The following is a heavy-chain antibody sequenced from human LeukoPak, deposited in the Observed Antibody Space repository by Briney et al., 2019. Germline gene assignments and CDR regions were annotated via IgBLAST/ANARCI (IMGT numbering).Heavy chain of an antibody. D-gene: IGHD2-21*01. J-gene: IGHJ6*03. CDR2: ISYDGSNK. CDR1: GFTFSSYG. CDR3: AKPGCAGYYYYMDV. V-gene: IGHV3-30*18. Sequence: PGGSLRLSCAASGFTFSSYGMHWVRQAPGKGLEWVALISYDGSNKYYADSVKGRFTISRDNSKNTLYLQMNSLRVEDTAVYYGAKPGCAGYYYYMDVWGKGTTVTVS.